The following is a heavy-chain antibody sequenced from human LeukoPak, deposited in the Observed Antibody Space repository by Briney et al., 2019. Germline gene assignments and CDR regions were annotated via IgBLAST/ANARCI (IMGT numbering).Heavy chain of an antibody. D-gene: IGHD4-17*01. J-gene: IGHJ5*02. CDR1: GDSVSRSDSY. Sequence: SETLPLTCSVSGDSVSRSDSYWDWIRQPPGKGLEWIGTIYYSGRTYYSPSLKSRVTMSVDPSNNQFSLNLRSVTAADTAVYYCARGYDYGDLWGQGTLVTVSS. CDR2: IYYSGRT. CDR3: ARGYDYGDL. V-gene: IGHV4-39*07.